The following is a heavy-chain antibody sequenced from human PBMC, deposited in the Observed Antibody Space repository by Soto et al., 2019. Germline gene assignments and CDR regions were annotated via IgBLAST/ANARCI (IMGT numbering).Heavy chain of an antibody. Sequence: QLQLQESGPGLVKPSETLSLTCTVSGGSIRSSSYYWGWIRQPPGKGLEWIGNIYYVGNTYNNPTPNSRVTISVDTSRNAFSLKSTCVSAADTAVYCCSRLSTWSCYDVYHHLSMAVWGKGPTVTASS. CDR2: IYYVGNT. J-gene: IGHJ6*04. V-gene: IGHV4-39*01. CDR1: GGSIRSSSYY. D-gene: IGHD3-3*01. CDR3: SRLSTWSCYDVYHHLSMAV.